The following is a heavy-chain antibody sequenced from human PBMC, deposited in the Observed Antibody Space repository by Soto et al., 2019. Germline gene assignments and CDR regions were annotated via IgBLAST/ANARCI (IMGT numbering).Heavy chain of an antibody. V-gene: IGHV3-30-3*01. CDR3: ARDKPWRYYDSRGYYGDFDY. CDR2: ISYDGSNK. D-gene: IGHD3-22*01. Sequence: QVQLVESGGGVVQPGRSLRLSCAASGFTFSSYAMHWVRQAPGKGLEWVAVISYDGSNKYYADSVKGRFTISRDNSKNTLYLQMHSLRDEDTHVYYCARDKPWRYYDSRGYYGDFDYWGQGTLVTVSS. CDR1: GFTFSSYA. J-gene: IGHJ4*02.